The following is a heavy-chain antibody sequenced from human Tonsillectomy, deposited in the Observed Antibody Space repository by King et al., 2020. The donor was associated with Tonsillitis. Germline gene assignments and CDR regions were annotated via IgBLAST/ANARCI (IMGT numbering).Heavy chain of an antibody. CDR1: GGTFSSYA. V-gene: IGHV1-69*01. D-gene: IGHD3-22*01. J-gene: IGHJ4*02. CDR3: ASSPYYYDSSGYYNLDY. Sequence: VQLVQSGAEVKKPGSSVKVSCKASGGTFSSYAISWVRQAPGQGLEWMGGIIPIFGTANYAQKFQGRVTITADESTSTAYMELSSLRSEETAVYYCASSPYYYDSSGYYNLDYWGQGTLVTVSS. CDR2: IIPIFGTA.